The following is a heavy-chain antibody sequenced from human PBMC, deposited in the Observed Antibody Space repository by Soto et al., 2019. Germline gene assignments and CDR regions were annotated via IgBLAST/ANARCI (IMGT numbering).Heavy chain of an antibody. CDR2: ISGSGGST. V-gene: IGHV3-23*01. CDR3: AKATASRLTASRPFDE. D-gene: IGHD5-18*01. Sequence: GWIRQPPGKGLEWVSAISGSGGSTYYAGSAKGRFTSYRDNSKNTLFPNMNSLRAEDTAIYYCAKATASRLTASRPFDEWGQGTLVTVSS. J-gene: IGHJ4*02.